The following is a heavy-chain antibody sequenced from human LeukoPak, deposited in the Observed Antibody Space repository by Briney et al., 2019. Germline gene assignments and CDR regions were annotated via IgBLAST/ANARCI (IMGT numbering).Heavy chain of an antibody. Sequence: SQTLSLICTVSGGSIYSGDYYWRWTRQAPGKGLGWIGYIYYSVRTYYHPSLKSRVTISVDTSKNQFSLKLNSVTAADTAVYYCARAGAYCISTSCYGQNWCDPWGQGTLVTVSS. J-gene: IGHJ5*02. CDR2: IYYSVRT. CDR1: GGSIYSGDYY. V-gene: IGHV4-30-4*08. CDR3: ARAGAYCISTSCYGQNWCDP. D-gene: IGHD2-2*01.